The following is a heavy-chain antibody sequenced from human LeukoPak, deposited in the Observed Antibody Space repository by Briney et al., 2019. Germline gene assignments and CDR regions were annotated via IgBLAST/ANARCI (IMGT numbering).Heavy chain of an antibody. D-gene: IGHD4-11*01. V-gene: IGHV4-39*01. CDR2: IYYSGST. Sequence: PSETLSLTCTVSGGSISSSSYYWGWIRQPPGKGLEWIGSIYYSGSTYYNPSLKSRVTISVDTSKNQFSLKLSSVTAADTAVYYCARGRGNYFYWGQGTLVTVSS. CDR3: ARGRGNYFY. J-gene: IGHJ4*02. CDR1: GGSISSSSYY.